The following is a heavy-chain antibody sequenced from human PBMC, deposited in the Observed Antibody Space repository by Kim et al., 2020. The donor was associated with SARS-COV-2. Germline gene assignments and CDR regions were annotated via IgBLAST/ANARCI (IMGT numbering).Heavy chain of an antibody. D-gene: IGHD4-17*01. CDR3: ARVRTNYGALDY. J-gene: IGHJ4*02. Sequence: YSDPSLKSRVLISVDTSKNQCSLKVNSVSAADTAVYYCARVRTNYGALDYWGQGTLVTVSS. V-gene: IGHV4-39*01.